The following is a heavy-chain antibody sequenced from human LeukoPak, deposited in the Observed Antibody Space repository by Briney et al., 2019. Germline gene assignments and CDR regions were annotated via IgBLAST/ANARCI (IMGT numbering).Heavy chain of an antibody. CDR2: IYYSGST. D-gene: IGHD3-9*01. CDR1: GGSISSYY. J-gene: IGHJ4*02. V-gene: IGHV4-59*01. Sequence: SSETLSLTCTVSGGSISSYYWSWIRQPPGKGLEWIGYIYYSGSTNYNPSLKSRVTISVDTSKNQFSLKLSSVTAADTAVYYCARDLDDILFYYWGQGTLVTVSS. CDR3: ARDLDDILFYY.